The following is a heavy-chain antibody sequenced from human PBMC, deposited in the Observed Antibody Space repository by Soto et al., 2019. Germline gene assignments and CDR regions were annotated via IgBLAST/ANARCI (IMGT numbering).Heavy chain of an antibody. CDR1: RFSLSPSGVA. D-gene: IGHD3-16*01. Sequence: SGPTLVNPTQTLTLTCTFSRFSLSPSGVAVGWIRQPPGKALEWLAHIYWDDDKRYSPSLKSRLAIIKDTSKNQVILTMTHMDPVDTATYYCAQLKGGSYFDYWGQGALVTVSS. J-gene: IGHJ4*02. V-gene: IGHV2-5*02. CDR3: AQLKGGSYFDY. CDR2: IYWDDDK.